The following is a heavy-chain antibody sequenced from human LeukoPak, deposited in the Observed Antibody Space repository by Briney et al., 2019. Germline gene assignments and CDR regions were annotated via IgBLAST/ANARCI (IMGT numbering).Heavy chain of an antibody. V-gene: IGHV3-9*01. J-gene: IGHJ6*02. CDR1: GFTIDDYV. D-gene: IGHD2-21*01. CDR3: AKGDGYAPYNYGMDV. CDR2: ISWNSDRV. Sequence: PGRSLRLSCAASGFTIDDYVMHWVRQAPGKGLEWVSGISWNSDRVGYADSVKGRFTISRDNAKNSLYLQMNSLRAEDTALYYCAKGDGYAPYNYGMDVWGQGTTVTVSS.